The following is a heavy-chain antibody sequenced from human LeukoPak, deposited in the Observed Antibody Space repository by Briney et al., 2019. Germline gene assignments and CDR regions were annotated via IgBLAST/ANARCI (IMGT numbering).Heavy chain of an antibody. CDR3: ARDQPDKSDAFDI. Sequence: SETLSLTCTVSGGSISSYYWSWIRQPPGKGLEWIGYIYYSGSTNYNPSLKSRVTISVDTSKNQFSLKLSSVTAADTAVYYCARDQPDKSDAFDIWGQGTMVTVSS. CDR2: IYYSGST. V-gene: IGHV4-59*01. J-gene: IGHJ3*02. CDR1: GGSISSYY.